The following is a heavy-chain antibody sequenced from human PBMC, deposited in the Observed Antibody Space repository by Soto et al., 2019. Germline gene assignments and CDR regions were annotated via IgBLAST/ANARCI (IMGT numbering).Heavy chain of an antibody. CDR3: ATIRSDFWSGYLDY. D-gene: IGHD3-3*01. CDR2: ISGSGGST. J-gene: IGHJ4*02. Sequence: EVQLLESGGGLVQPGGSLRLSCAASGFTFSSYAMSWVRQAPGKGLEWVSAISGSGGSTYYADSVKGRFTISRDNSKNTLYLQMNSLRAEDTAVYYCATIRSDFWSGYLDYWGQGTLVTVSS. V-gene: IGHV3-23*01. CDR1: GFTFSSYA.